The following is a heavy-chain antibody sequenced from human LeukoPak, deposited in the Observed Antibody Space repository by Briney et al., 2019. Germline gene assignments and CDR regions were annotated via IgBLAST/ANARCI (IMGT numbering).Heavy chain of an antibody. Sequence: PSETLSLTCTVSGGSISKFYWSWIRQPPGKGLEWIGYIYYSGSTNYDPSLESRVTISVDTSKNQFSLKLSSVTAADTAVYYCARGNIELYYYGMDVWGQGTTVTVSS. D-gene: IGHD1-7*01. V-gene: IGHV4-59*01. J-gene: IGHJ6*02. CDR1: GGSISKFY. CDR2: IYYSGST. CDR3: ARGNIELYYYGMDV.